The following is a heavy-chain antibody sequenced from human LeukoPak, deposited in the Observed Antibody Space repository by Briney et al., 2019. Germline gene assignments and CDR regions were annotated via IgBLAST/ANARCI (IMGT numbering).Heavy chain of an antibody. V-gene: IGHV3-23*01. CDR2: ISGSGGST. D-gene: IGHD2-15*01. Sequence: GGSLRLSCAASGFTFSSYAMSWVRQAPGKGREWVSAISGSGGSTYYTDSVKGRFTISRDNSKNTLYLQMNSLRAEDTAVYYCAKDLSGIVVVEGAFDIWGQGTMVTVSS. CDR1: GFTFSSYA. J-gene: IGHJ3*02. CDR3: AKDLSGIVVVEGAFDI.